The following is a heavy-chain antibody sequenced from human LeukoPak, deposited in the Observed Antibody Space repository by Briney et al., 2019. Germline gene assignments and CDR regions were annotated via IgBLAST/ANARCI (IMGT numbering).Heavy chain of an antibody. CDR3: VRSLRSYYYDSSGYYDAFEI. CDR1: GFTFSDYY. D-gene: IGHD3-22*01. V-gene: IGHV3-11*03. CDR2: ITRRGTYT. J-gene: IGHJ3*02. Sequence: GGSLRLSCAASGFTFSDYYMSWIRQAPGKGLEWVSYITRRGTYTDYADSVKGRFTISRDNTKNSLYLQMNSLRAEDTAVYYCVRSLRSYYYDSSGYYDAFEIWGQGTMVTVSS.